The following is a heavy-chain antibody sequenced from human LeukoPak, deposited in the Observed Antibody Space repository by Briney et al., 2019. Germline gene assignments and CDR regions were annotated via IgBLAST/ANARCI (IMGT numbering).Heavy chain of an antibody. CDR3: ARLSSGGTYYFGY. CDR1: GGSFSGYY. J-gene: IGHJ4*02. V-gene: IGHV4-34*01. D-gene: IGHD6-19*01. CDR2: INHSGSN. Sequence: PSETLSLTCAVYGGSFSGYYWSWLRHPPGKGREWIGEINHSGSNNYNPSLKSPVTISVATPTTQFSLKLSSVTAADTAVYYCARLSSGGTYYFGYWGQGTLVTVSS.